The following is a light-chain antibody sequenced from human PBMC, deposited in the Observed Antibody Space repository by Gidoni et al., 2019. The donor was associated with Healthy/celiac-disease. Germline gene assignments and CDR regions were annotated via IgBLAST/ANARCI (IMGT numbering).Light chain of an antibody. J-gene: IGLJ1*01. Sequence: LRSYYASWYQQKPGQAPVLVIYGKNNRPSGIPDRFSGSSSGNTASLTITGAQAEDEADYYCNSRDSSGNHYVFGTGTKVTVL. CDR1: LRSYY. CDR2: GKN. V-gene: IGLV3-19*01. CDR3: NSRDSSGNHYV.